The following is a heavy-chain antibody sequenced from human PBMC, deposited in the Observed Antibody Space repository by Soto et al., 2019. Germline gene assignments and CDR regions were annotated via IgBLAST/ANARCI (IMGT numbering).Heavy chain of an antibody. CDR3: VACYYGDYPRY. CDR2: INHSGST. Sequence: QVQVQQWGAGLLKPSETLSLTCAVYGGSFSGYYWSWIRQPPGKGLEWIGEINHSGSTNYNPPLKSRVTISVDTSKNQFSLKLNSVTAADTAVYYCVACYYGDYPRYWGQGTLVTVSS. D-gene: IGHD4-17*01. CDR1: GGSFSGYY. J-gene: IGHJ4*02. V-gene: IGHV4-34*01.